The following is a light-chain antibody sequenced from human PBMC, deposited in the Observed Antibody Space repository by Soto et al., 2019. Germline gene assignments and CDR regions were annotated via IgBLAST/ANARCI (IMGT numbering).Light chain of an antibody. Sequence: AIQMTQSPSSLSASVGDRVTITCRASQGIRTVLGWYQQKPGKAPELLIYGASTLQSGVPSRFSGSGSGTDFTLTISSLQPEDFATYYCLQDYNYPRTFGQGTKVEIK. V-gene: IGKV1-6*01. CDR3: LQDYNYPRT. J-gene: IGKJ1*01. CDR1: QGIRTV. CDR2: GAS.